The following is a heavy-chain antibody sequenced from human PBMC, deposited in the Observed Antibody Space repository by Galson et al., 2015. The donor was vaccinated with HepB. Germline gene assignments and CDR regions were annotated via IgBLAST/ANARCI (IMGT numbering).Heavy chain of an antibody. CDR2: INHSGST. CDR3: ARGRGVPVVVPAATFDY. CDR1: GGSFSGYY. V-gene: IGHV4-34*01. Sequence: SETLSLTCAVYGGSFSGYYWSWIRQPPGKGLEWIGEINHSGSTNYNPSLKSRVTISVDTSKNQFSLKLSSVTAADTAVYYCARGRGVPVVVPAATFDYWGQGTLVTVSS. D-gene: IGHD2-2*01. J-gene: IGHJ4*02.